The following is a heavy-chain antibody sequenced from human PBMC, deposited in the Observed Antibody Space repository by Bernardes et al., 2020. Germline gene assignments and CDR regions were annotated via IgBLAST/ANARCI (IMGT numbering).Heavy chain of an antibody. CDR3: AKDPQRSYNTYYYYGMDV. CDR2: ISGSGGST. J-gene: IGHJ6*02. V-gene: IGHV3-23*01. D-gene: IGHD1-26*01. Sequence: GGSLRLSCAASGFTFSSYAMSWVRQAPGKGLEWVSAISGSGGSTYYADSVKGRFTISRDNSKNTLYLQMNSLRAEDTAVYYCAKDPQRSYNTYYYYGMDVWGQGTTVTVSS. CDR1: GFTFSSYA.